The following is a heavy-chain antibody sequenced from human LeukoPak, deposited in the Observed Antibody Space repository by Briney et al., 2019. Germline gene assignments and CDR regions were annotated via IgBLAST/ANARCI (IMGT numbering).Heavy chain of an antibody. CDR1: GDSVSSYY. J-gene: IGHJ4*02. D-gene: IGHD7-27*01. V-gene: IGHV4-59*02. CDR2: IYYSGST. CDR3: ARDYLTGYDY. Sequence: SETLSLTCTVSGDSVSSYYWSWIRQPPGKGLEWIGYIYYSGSTNYNPSLKSRVTISVDTSKNQFSLKLSSVTAADTAVYYCARDYLTGYDYWGQGTLVTVSS.